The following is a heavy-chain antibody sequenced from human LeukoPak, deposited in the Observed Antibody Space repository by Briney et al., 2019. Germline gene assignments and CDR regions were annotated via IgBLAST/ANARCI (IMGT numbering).Heavy chain of an antibody. V-gene: IGHV4-39*07. Sequence: PSETLSLTCTVSGGSINSTNYNWGWIRQPPRRGPEWLASVYYSGLTYYNSSLKSRVSISVDTSKNQFSLKLTSVTAADTAVYYCARADYYDSSGVAFDIWGQGTMVTVSS. CDR1: GGSINSTNYN. CDR2: VYYSGLT. J-gene: IGHJ3*02. CDR3: ARADYYDSSGVAFDI. D-gene: IGHD3-22*01.